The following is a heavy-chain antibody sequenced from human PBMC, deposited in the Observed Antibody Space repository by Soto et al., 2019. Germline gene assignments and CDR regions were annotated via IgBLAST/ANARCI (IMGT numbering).Heavy chain of an antibody. Sequence: QVQLVESGGGVVQPGRSLRLSCAASGFTFSSYAMHWVRQAPGKGLAWVAVISYDGSNKYYSDSVKGRFTISRDNSKNTLYLQMNSLRAEDTSVYYCARGDYYGMDVWGQGTTVTVSS. CDR2: ISYDGSNK. V-gene: IGHV3-30-3*01. CDR1: GFTFSSYA. J-gene: IGHJ6*02. CDR3: ARGDYYGMDV.